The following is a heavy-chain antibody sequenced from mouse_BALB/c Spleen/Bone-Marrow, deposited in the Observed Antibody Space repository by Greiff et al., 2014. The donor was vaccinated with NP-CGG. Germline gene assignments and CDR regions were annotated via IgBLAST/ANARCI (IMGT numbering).Heavy chain of an antibody. J-gene: IGHJ3*01. V-gene: IGHV5-12*02. CDR3: ASTYYGNPFAY. CDR2: ISNGGGST. CDR1: GFTFSDYY. D-gene: IGHD2-10*01. Sequence: EVKLVESGGGLVQPGGSLKLSCATSGFTFSDYYMYWVRQTPEKRLEWVAYISNGGGSTYYPDTVKGRFTISRDNAKNTLYLQMSRQKSEDTDMYYCASTYYGNPFAYWGQGTLVTVSA.